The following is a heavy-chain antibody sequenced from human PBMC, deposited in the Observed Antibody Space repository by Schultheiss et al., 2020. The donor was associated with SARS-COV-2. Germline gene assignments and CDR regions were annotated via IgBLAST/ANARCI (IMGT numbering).Heavy chain of an antibody. CDR3: AREGGYCSSTSCYAYYYGMDV. D-gene: IGHD2-2*01. Sequence: GESLKISCAASGFTFSSYGMHWVRQAPGKGLEWVAVISYDGSNKYYADSVKGRFTISRDNSKNTLYLQMNSLRAEDTAVYYCAREGGYCSSTSCYAYYYGMDVWGQGTTVTVSS. CDR2: ISYDGSNK. V-gene: IGHV3-30*03. CDR1: GFTFSSYG. J-gene: IGHJ6*02.